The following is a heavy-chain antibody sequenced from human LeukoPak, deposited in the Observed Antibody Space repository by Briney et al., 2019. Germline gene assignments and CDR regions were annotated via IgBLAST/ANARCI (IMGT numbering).Heavy chain of an antibody. V-gene: IGHV4-59*12. J-gene: IGHJ3*02. CDR1: GGSISSYY. D-gene: IGHD3-10*01. CDR3: ARVGDGSGSYCLDI. CDR2: IYYSGST. Sequence: PSETLSLTCTVSGGSISSYYWSWIRQPPGKGLEWIGYIYYSGSTNYNPSLKSRVTISVDKSKNQFSLKLSSVTAADTAVYYCARVGDGSGSYCLDIWGQGTMVTVSS.